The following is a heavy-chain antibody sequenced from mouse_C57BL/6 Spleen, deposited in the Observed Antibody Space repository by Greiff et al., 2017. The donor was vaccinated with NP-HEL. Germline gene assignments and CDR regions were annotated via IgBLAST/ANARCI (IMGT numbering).Heavy chain of an antibody. CDR2: INPSTGGT. CDR3: ARRGRVAPVDY. V-gene: IGHV1-43*01. J-gene: IGHJ2*01. CDR1: GYSFTGYY. Sequence: VQLQQSGPELVKPGASVKISCKASGYSFTGYYMHWVKQSSEKSLEWIGAINPSTGGTSYNQQFKGKATLTVDKSSNTAYMQLKSLTAEDSAVYCCARRGRVAPVDYWGQGTTLTVSA. D-gene: IGHD6-1*01.